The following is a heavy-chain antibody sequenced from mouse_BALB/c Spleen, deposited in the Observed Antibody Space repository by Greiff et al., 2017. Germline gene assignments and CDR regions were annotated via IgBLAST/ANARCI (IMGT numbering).Heavy chain of an antibody. CDR1: GYTFSSYW. J-gene: IGHJ4*01. CDR3: ARQAVTVYAMDY. V-gene: IGHV1-9*01. D-gene: IGHD2-5*01. Sequence: VQLQQSGAELMKPGASVKISCKATGYTFSSYWIEWVKQRPGHGLEWIGEILPGSGSTNYNEKFKGKATFTADTSSNTAYMQLSSLTSEDSAVYYCARQAVTVYAMDYWGQGTSVTVAS. CDR2: ILPGSGST.